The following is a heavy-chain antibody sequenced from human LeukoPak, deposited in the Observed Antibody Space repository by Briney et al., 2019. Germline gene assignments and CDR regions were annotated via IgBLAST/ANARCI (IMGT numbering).Heavy chain of an antibody. CDR2: IKQDGSDK. J-gene: IGHJ4*02. D-gene: IGHD2-21*02. Sequence: GGPLRLSCAASGFTLWNYCMIWVRQAPGKGVEWVANIKQDGSDKYYVASVQGRFTISRDNAKNSLSLQMNNLRAEDTAVYYCASLAVVTGGNWGQGTLVTVSS. CDR1: GFTLWNYC. CDR3: ASLAVVTGGN. V-gene: IGHV3-7*02.